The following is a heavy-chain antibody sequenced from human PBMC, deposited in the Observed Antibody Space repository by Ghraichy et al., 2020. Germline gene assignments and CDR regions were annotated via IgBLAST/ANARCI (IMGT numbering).Heavy chain of an antibody. Sequence: SVKVSCKASGGTFSSYAISWVRQAPGQGLEWMGGIIPIFGTANYAQKFQGRVTITADESTSTAYMELSSLRSEDTAVYYCARGFGGRDGYNYNYYYYGMDVWVKGTTVTVSS. CDR1: GGTFSSYA. V-gene: IGHV1-69*13. D-gene: IGHD5-24*01. CDR2: IIPIFGTA. CDR3: ARGFGGRDGYNYNYYYYGMDV. J-gene: IGHJ6*04.